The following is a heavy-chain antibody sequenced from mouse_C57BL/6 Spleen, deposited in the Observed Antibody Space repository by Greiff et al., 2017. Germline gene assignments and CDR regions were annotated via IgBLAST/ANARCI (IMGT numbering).Heavy chain of an antibody. Sequence: VQLQQSGPELVKPGASVKISCKASGYAFSSSWMNWVKQRPGKGLEWIGRIYPGDGDTNYNGKFKGKATLTADKSSSTAYMQLSSLTSEDSAVYFCARAYYSNGGFAYWGQGTLVTVAA. D-gene: IGHD2-5*01. CDR3: ARAYYSNGGFAY. J-gene: IGHJ3*01. CDR2: IYPGDGDT. V-gene: IGHV1-82*01. CDR1: GYAFSSSW.